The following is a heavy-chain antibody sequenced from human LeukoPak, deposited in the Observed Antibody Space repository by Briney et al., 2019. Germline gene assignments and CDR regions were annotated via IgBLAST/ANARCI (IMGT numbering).Heavy chain of an antibody. V-gene: IGHV4-59*01. CDR1: GGSISTYY. D-gene: IGHD6-6*01. CDR2: IYHSGST. J-gene: IGHJ1*01. Sequence: SETLSLTCTVSGGSISTYYWNWIRQPPGKGLEWIGYIYHSGSTNYNPSLQSRVTISVDTSKNQFSLDLNSVTAADTAVYYCARGGAARLHFQNWGQGTLVTVSS. CDR3: ARGGAARLHFQN.